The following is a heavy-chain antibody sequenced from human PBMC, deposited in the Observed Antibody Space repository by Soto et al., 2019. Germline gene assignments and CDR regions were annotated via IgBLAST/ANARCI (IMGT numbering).Heavy chain of an antibody. J-gene: IGHJ4*02. CDR3: ARDLSSYSSSWYPFDY. CDR2: ISAYNGNT. V-gene: IGHV1-18*01. D-gene: IGHD6-13*01. CDR1: GYTFTSYG. Sequence: GASVKVSCKASGYTFTSYGISWVRQAPGQGLEWMGWISAYNGNTNYAQKLQGRVTMTTDTSTNTAYMGLRSLRSDDTAVYYCARDLSSYSSSWYPFDYWGQGTLVTVSS.